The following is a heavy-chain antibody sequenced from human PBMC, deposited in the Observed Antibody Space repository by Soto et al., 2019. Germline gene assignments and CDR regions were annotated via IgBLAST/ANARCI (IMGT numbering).Heavy chain of an antibody. CDR2: INHSGST. CDR3: ARDKMTGLFDY. CDR1: GGSFSGYY. D-gene: IGHD3-9*01. Sequence: QVQLQQWGAGLLKPSETLSLTCAVYGGSFSGYYWTWIRQPPGTGLEWIGEINHSGSTNYNPSLKSRVTTSGGTSKKQCSLKLTAVTAADTAVYYCARDKMTGLFDYWCQGTLVTVSS. V-gene: IGHV4-34*01. J-gene: IGHJ4*02.